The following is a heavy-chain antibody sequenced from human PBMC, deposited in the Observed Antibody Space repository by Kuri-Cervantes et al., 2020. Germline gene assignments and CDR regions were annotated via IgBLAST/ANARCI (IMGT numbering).Heavy chain of an antibody. Sequence: GESLKISCAAPGFTFSSYAMHWVRQAPGKGLEWVAVISYDGSNKYYADSVKGRFTISRDNSKNTLYLQMNSLRAEDTAVYYCAGHYYGSSGYYGYYYYGMDVWGQGTTVTVSS. V-gene: IGHV3-30-3*01. CDR3: AGHYYGSSGYYGYYYYGMDV. CDR1: GFTFSSYA. CDR2: ISYDGSNK. J-gene: IGHJ6*02. D-gene: IGHD3-22*01.